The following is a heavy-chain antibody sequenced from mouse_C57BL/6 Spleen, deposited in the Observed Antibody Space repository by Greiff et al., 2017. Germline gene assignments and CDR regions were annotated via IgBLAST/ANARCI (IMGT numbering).Heavy chain of an antibody. CDR1: GYSFTSYY. CDR2: IYPGSGNT. J-gene: IGHJ2*01. D-gene: IGHD1-1*01. V-gene: IGHV1-66*01. Sequence: QVQLQQSGPELVKPGASVKISCKASGYSFTSYYIHWVKQRPGQGLEWIGWIYPGSGNTKYNEKFKGKATLTVDTSSSTAYMQLSSLTSEDSAVYYCARSVITTVVGRNSFDYWGQGTTLTVSS. CDR3: ARSVITTVVGRNSFDY.